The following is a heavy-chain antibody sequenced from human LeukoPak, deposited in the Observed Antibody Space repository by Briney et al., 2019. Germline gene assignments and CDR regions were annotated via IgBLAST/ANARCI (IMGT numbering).Heavy chain of an antibody. D-gene: IGHD2-15*01. CDR1: GYTFTVYY. CDR2: INPNSGGT. Sequence: ASVTVSYKASGYTFTVYYMHWVRQAPGQGREWMGWINPNSGGTNYAQQFQGRVTMTRDTSISTAYMELSRLKSDDTAVYYCARGGRAYYYYYMDVWGKGTTVTVSS. V-gene: IGHV1-2*02. J-gene: IGHJ6*03. CDR3: ARGGRAYYYYYMDV.